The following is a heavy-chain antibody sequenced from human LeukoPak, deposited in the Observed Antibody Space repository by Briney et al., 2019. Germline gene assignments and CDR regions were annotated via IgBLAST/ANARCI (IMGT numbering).Heavy chain of an antibody. CDR2: IYSGGST. V-gene: IGHV3-66*01. CDR3: ARDCIAAAQGAYYYYGMDV. J-gene: IGHJ6*02. CDR1: GFTVSSNY. Sequence: GGSLRLSCAASGFTVSSNYMSWVRQAPGKGLEWVSVIYSGGSTYYADSVKGRFTISRDNSKNTLYLQMNSLRAEDTAVYYCARDCIAAAQGAYYYYGMDVWGQGTTVTVSS. D-gene: IGHD6-13*01.